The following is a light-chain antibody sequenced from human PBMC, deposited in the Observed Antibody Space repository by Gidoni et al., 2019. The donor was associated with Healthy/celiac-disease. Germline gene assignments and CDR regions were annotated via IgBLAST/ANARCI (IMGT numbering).Light chain of an antibody. Sequence: EIVMNQTPLSLPVTPGEPASISCRSSQSLLHSNGYNYLDWYLQKPGQSPQLLIYLGSNRASGVPDRFSGSGSGTDFTLKISRVEAEDVGVYYCMQALQTPWTFGQGTKVEIK. V-gene: IGKV2-28*01. CDR2: LGS. CDR3: MQALQTPWT. J-gene: IGKJ1*01. CDR1: QSLLHSNGYNY.